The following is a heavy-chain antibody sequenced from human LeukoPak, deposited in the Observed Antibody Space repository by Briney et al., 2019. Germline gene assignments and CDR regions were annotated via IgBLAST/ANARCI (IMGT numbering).Heavy chain of an antibody. CDR3: ARVGYCSGGSCWYAFDI. D-gene: IGHD2-15*01. V-gene: IGHV4-39*07. CDR2: IYYSGST. CDR1: GGSISSSSYY. J-gene: IGHJ3*02. Sequence: SETLSLTCTVSGGSISSSSYYWGWIRQPPGKGLEWIGSIYYSGSTYYNPSLKSRVTISVDTSKNQFSLKLSSVTAADTAVYYCARVGYCSGGSCWYAFDIWGQGTMVTVSS.